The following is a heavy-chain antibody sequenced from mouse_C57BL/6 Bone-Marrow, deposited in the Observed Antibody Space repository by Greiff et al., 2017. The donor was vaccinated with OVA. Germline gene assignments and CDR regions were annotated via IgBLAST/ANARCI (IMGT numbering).Heavy chain of an antibody. V-gene: IGHV1-19*01. Sequence: VQLQQSGPVLVKPGASVKMSCKASGYTFTDYYMNWVKQSHGKSLEWIGVINPYNGGTSYNQKFKGKATLTVDKSSSTAYMELSSLTSEDTAVYYCTKTPYYFDYWGQGTTLTVSS. CDR2: INPYNGGT. CDR3: TKTPYYFDY. J-gene: IGHJ2*01. D-gene: IGHD1-3*01. CDR1: GYTFTDYY.